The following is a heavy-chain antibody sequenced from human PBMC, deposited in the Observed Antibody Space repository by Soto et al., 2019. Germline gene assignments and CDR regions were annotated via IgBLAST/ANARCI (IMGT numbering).Heavy chain of an antibody. CDR2: ISYDGSNK. CDR1: GFTFSSYG. J-gene: IGHJ4*02. CDR3: AKDHWSGGSCYWAA. V-gene: IGHV3-30*18. D-gene: IGHD2-15*01. Sequence: QVQLVESGGGVVQPGRSLRLSCAASGFTFSSYGMHWVRQAPGKGLEWVAVISYDGSNKYYADSVKGRFTISRDKSKNTLYLQTNSLRAEDAAVYYCAKDHWSGGSCYWAAWGQGTLVTVSS.